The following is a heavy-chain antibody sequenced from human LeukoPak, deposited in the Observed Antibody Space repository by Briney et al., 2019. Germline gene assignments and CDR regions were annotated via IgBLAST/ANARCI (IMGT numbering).Heavy chain of an antibody. CDR1: GGTFGSYA. Sequence: SVKVSCKASGGTFGSYAISRVRQAPGQGLEWMGGIIPIFGTANYAQKFQGRVTITADKSTSTAYMELSSLRSEDTAVYYCARDPDTASPMDVWGKGTTVTVSS. CDR2: IIPIFGTA. V-gene: IGHV1-69*06. D-gene: IGHD5-18*01. J-gene: IGHJ6*04. CDR3: ARDPDTASPMDV.